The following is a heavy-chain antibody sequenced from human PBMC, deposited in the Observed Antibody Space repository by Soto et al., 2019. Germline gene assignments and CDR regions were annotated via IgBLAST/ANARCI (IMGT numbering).Heavy chain of an antibody. J-gene: IGHJ6*03. CDR3: ARDPRGVVVPAAKHYYYMDV. CDR1: GFTFSSYW. Sequence: EVQLVESGGGLVQPGGSLRLSCAASGFTFSSYWMHWVRQAPGKGLVWVSRINSDGSSTSYADSVKGRFTISRDNAKNTLYLQMNSLRAEDTAVYYCARDPRGVVVPAAKHYYYMDVWGKGTTVTVSS. D-gene: IGHD2-2*01. V-gene: IGHV3-74*01. CDR2: INSDGSST.